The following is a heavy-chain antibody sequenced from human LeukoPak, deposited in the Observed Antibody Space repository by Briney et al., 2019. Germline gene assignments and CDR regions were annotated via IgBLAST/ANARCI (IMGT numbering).Heavy chain of an antibody. J-gene: IGHJ4*02. V-gene: IGHV3-11*04. CDR1: GFTFSDCY. Sequence: GGSLRLSCAASGFTFSDCYKSWIRQAPGKGLEWVSYISSSGSTIYYADSVKGRFTIFRDNSKNTLYLQMNSLRPEDTAVYYCAKDWNYYGSGSYYDSWGYWGQGTLVTVSS. CDR3: AKDWNYYGSGSYYDSWGY. CDR2: ISSSGSTI. D-gene: IGHD3-10*01.